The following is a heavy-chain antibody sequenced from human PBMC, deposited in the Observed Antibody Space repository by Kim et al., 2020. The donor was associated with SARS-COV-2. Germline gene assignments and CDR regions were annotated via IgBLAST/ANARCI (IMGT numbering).Heavy chain of an antibody. CDR1: GGSISSGDYY. Sequence: SETLSLTCTVSGGSISSGDYYWSWIRQPPGKGLEWIGYIYYSGSTYYNPSLKSRVTISVDTSKNQFSLKLSSVTAADTAVYYCARAEYWAMIVVVVPGAFDIWGQGTMATVSS. CDR3: ARAEYWAMIVVVVPGAFDI. J-gene: IGHJ3*02. D-gene: IGHD3-22*01. V-gene: IGHV4-30-4*01. CDR2: IYYSGST.